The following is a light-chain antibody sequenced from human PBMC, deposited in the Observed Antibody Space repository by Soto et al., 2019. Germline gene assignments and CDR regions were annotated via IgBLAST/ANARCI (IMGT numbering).Light chain of an antibody. CDR1: SSNIGSNY. J-gene: IGLJ2*01. V-gene: IGLV1-47*02. Sequence: QAVVTQPPSASGTPGQSVTISCSGSSSNIGSNYVYWYQQLPGTAPKLLIYSNNQRPSGVSDRFSGSKSGTSASLAISGLRSEDEADYYCAAWDDSLSGLVFGGGTKLSVL. CDR2: SNN. CDR3: AAWDDSLSGLV.